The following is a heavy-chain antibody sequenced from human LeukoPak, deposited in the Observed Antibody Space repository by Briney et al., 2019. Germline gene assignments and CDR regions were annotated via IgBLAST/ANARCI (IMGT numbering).Heavy chain of an antibody. CDR3: ARGDSGGMDY. CDR2: ISSSSSYI. J-gene: IGHJ4*02. V-gene: IGHV3-21*01. Sequence: KTGGSLRLSCAAPGFTSRNYNMNWVRRAPGKGLEWVSSISSSSSYIYYADSVKGRFTISRDNANNSLYLQMNTLRAEDTTVYYCARGDSGGMDYWGQGTLVTVSS. CDR1: GFTSRNYN. D-gene: IGHD3-16*01.